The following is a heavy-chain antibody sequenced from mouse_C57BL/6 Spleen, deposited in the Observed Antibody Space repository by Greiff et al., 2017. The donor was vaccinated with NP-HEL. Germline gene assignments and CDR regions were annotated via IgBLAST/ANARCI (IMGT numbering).Heavy chain of an antibody. V-gene: IGHV1-69*01. CDR2: IDPSDSYT. CDR3: ARSESTMYYFDY. J-gene: IGHJ2*01. D-gene: IGHD2-1*01. CDR1: GYTFTSYW. Sequence: QVQLKQPGAELVMPGASVKLSCKASGYTFTSYWMHWVKQRPGQGLEWIGEIDPSDSYTNYNQKFKGKSTLTVDKSSSTAYMQLSSLTSEDSAVYYCARSESTMYYFDYWGQGTTLTVSS.